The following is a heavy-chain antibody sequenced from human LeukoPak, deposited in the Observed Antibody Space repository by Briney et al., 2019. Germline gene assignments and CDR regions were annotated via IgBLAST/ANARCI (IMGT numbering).Heavy chain of an antibody. CDR3: AKDTRYSSFDY. J-gene: IGHJ4*02. CDR1: GFTVSSNY. D-gene: IGHD6-13*01. Sequence: GGSLRLSCAASGFTVSSNYMNWVRQSPGKGLEWVSVIYTGGITYYADSVKGRFTISRDNSKNTLYLQMNSLRAEDTAVYYCAKDTRYSSFDYWDQGTLVTVSS. CDR2: IYTGGIT. V-gene: IGHV3-66*01.